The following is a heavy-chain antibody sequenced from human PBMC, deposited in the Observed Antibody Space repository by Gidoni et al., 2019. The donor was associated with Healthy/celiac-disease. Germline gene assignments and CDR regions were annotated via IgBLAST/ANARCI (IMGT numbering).Heavy chain of an antibody. D-gene: IGHD3-16*02. Sequence: QVQLVQSGAEVKKPGASVKVSCKASGYPFTSYAMHWVRQAPGQRLEWMGWINAGNGNTKYSQKFQGRVTITRDTSASTAYMELSSLRSEDTAVYYCARDRFGELSRGVFDYWGQGTLVTVSS. CDR1: GYPFTSYA. CDR3: ARDRFGELSRGVFDY. CDR2: INAGNGNT. V-gene: IGHV1-3*01. J-gene: IGHJ4*02.